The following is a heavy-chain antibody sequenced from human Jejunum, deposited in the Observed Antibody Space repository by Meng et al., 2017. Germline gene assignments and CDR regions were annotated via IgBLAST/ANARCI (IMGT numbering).Heavy chain of an antibody. CDR3: ARDGGWVLSGYYRAY. CDR2: ISSDGGST. J-gene: IGHJ4*02. V-gene: IGHV3-23*01. Sequence: GESLKISCAASGDSFVRNAVTWVRQAPGKGLEWISTISSDGGSTFYADSVKGQFTISRDNSKSMLYLQMNSLRGEDTGVYYCARDGGWVLSGYYRAYWGQGTLVTVTS. D-gene: IGHD3-3*01. CDR1: GDSFVRNA.